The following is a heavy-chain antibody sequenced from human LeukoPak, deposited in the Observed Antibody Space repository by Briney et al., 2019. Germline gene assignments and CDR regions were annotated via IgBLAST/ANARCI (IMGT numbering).Heavy chain of an antibody. D-gene: IGHD3-10*02. Sequence: KPSETLSLTCTVSGGSISSRSYYWGWLRQPPGKGLEWIARIFYSGSTYHNPSLKSRFTISVQPSKTTFSRKLSSVTAADTAVYFCARHPLKAYVSDWFDPWGQGTLVTVSS. J-gene: IGHJ5*02. CDR1: GGSISSRSYY. CDR2: IFYSGST. V-gene: IGHV4-39*01. CDR3: ARHPLKAYVSDWFDP.